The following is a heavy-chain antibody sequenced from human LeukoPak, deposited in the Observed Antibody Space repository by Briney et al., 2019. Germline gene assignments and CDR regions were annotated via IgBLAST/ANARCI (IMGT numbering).Heavy chain of an antibody. Sequence: PSETLSLTCAVSGGSISSGGYSWSWIRQPPGEGLEWIGYIYHSGSTYYNPSLKSRVTISVDRSKNQFSLKLSSVTAADTAVYYCARVSSGTYYYDSSGQDAFDIWGQGTMVTVSS. CDR3: ARVSSGTYYYDSSGQDAFDI. CDR1: GGSISSGGYS. D-gene: IGHD3-22*01. CDR2: IYHSGST. J-gene: IGHJ3*02. V-gene: IGHV4-30-2*01.